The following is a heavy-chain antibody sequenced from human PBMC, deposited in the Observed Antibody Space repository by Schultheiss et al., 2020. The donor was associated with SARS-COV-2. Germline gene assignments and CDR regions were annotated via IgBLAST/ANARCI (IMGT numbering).Heavy chain of an antibody. CDR1: GGSISSGGYS. Sequence: SQTLSLTCAVSGGSISSGGYSWSWIRQPPGKGLEWIGYIYHSGSTYYNPSLKSRVTISVDRSKNQFSLKLSSVTAADTAVYYCARDGVWTGGNWFDPWGQGTLVTVSS. CDR2: IYHSGST. V-gene: IGHV4-30-2*01. J-gene: IGHJ5*02. D-gene: IGHD2-8*01. CDR3: ARDGVWTGGNWFDP.